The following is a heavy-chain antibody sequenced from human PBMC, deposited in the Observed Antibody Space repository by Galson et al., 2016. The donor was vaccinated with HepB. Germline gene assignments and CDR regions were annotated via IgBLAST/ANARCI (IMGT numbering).Heavy chain of an antibody. D-gene: IGHD2-15*01. CDR1: GLMLSNCW. J-gene: IGHJ4*02. CDR3: VAGCGWQPDC. Sequence: SLRLSCAASGLMLSNCWVNWVRQAPGAGLEWVAIIKQDGSENLYADSVMGRFTISRDNAKNSAYLQMNSLRGGDTDVYYCVAGCGWQPDCWGQGTLVAVSS. CDR2: IKQDGSEN. V-gene: IGHV3-7*03.